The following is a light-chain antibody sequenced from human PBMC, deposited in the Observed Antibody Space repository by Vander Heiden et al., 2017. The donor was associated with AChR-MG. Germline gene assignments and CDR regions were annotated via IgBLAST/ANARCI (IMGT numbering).Light chain of an antibody. CDR3: QQYGSSPRYT. CDR1: QSVSSSY. V-gene: IGKV3-20*01. Sequence: IVLTQSPGTLSLSPGERATLSCRASQSVSSSYLAWYQQKPGQAPRLLIYGASSRATGIPDRFSGSGYGTDFTLTISRLEPEEFAVYYCQQYGSSPRYTFGQGTKLEIK. CDR2: GAS. J-gene: IGKJ2*01.